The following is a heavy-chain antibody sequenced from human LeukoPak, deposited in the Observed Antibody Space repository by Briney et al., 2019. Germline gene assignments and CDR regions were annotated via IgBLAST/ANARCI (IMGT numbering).Heavy chain of an antibody. V-gene: IGHV1-69*13. CDR3: ARAWAVAGNVDFDY. J-gene: IGHJ4*02. CDR1: GGTFSSYA. CDR2: IIPIFGTA. D-gene: IGHD6-19*01. Sequence: WASVKVSCKASGGTFSSYAISWVRQAPGQGLEWMGGIIPIFGTANYAQKFQGRVTITADESTSTAYMELSSLRSEDTAVYYCARAWAVAGNVDFDYWGQGTLVTVSS.